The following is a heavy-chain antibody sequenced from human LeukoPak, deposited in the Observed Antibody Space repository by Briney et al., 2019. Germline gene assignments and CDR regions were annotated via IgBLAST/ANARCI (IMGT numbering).Heavy chain of an antibody. Sequence: GGSLRLSCAASGFTFSTYAMSWVRHTPGKGLERVSRISSGGNTQYTDSVKGRFTVSRDNSKNTLHLQMDSLRAEDTAIYYCTKDRRQWVVPYFDSWGQGTVVTVSS. CDR3: TKDRRQWVVPYFDS. CDR1: GFTFSTYA. D-gene: IGHD6-19*01. V-gene: IGHV3-23*01. CDR2: ISSGGNT. J-gene: IGHJ4*02.